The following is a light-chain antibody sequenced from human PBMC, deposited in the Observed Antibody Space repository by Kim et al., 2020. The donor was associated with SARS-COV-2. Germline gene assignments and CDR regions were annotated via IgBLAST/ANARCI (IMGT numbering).Light chain of an antibody. CDR1: ETISKY. J-gene: IGKJ1*01. CDR2: GTA. Sequence: AAAGDKVTITCRTSETISKYVNWYQQKSGKAPKLLISGTASLRSGVPSRFSGIGYGTYFTLSISSLQPEDFATYYCQQSYSLPWTFGPGTKVDIK. CDR3: QQSYSLPWT. V-gene: IGKV1-39*01.